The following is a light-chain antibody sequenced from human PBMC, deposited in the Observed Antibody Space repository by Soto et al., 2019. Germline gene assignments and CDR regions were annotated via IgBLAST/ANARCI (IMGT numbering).Light chain of an antibody. CDR2: AAS. J-gene: IGKJ1*01. CDR3: HQSYNTPWT. CDR1: QNISIY. Sequence: DIQMTQSPSSLSASVGDGVTITCRASQNISIYLNWYQQKPGKAPNLLIYAASSLQSGVPSRFSGSRSGTDFTLTFSSLQPEDFATYYCHQSYNTPWTFGQGTKVEIK. V-gene: IGKV1-39*01.